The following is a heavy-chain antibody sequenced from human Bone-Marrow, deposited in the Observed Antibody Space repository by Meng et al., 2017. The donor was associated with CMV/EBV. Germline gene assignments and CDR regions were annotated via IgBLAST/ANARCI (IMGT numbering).Heavy chain of an antibody. CDR1: GFTFSNAW. D-gene: IGHD3-16*01. CDR2: IKSKTDGGTT. Sequence: GESLKISCAASGFTFSNAWMSWVRQAPGKGLEWVGRIKSKTDGGTTDYAAPVKGRFTISRDDSKNTLYLQMNSLKTEDTAVYYCARGLDYPYYYYGMDVWGQGTTVTVSS. J-gene: IGHJ6*02. CDR3: ARGLDYPYYYYGMDV. V-gene: IGHV3-15*01.